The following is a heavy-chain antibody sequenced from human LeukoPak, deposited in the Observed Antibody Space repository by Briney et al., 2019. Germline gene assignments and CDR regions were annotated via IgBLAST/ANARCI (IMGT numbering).Heavy chain of an antibody. D-gene: IGHD3-22*01. Sequence: SVKVSCKASGVTFSSYTISWVRQAPGQGLEWMGRIIPILGIANYAQKFQGKDTIPGDKSTSTAYMELSSLRSEDTAVYYCATYYYDSSGYYLDYWGQGTLVTVSS. CDR3: ATYYYDSSGYYLDY. CDR1: GVTFSSYT. CDR2: IIPILGIA. J-gene: IGHJ4*02. V-gene: IGHV1-69*02.